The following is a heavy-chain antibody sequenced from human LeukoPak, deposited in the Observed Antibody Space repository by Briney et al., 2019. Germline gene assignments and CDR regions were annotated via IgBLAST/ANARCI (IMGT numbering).Heavy chain of an antibody. J-gene: IGHJ6*03. CDR2: INPNSGGT. V-gene: IGHV1-2*02. CDR3: ARDRGVDYCSGGSCSHYYYSMDV. CDR1: GYTFTGYY. D-gene: IGHD2-15*01. Sequence: ASVKVSCKASGYTFTGYYMHWVRQAPGQGLEWMGWINPNSGGTNYAQKFQGRVTMTRDTSISTAYMELSRLRSDDTAVYYCARDRGVDYCSGGSCSHYYYSMDVWGKGTTVTISS.